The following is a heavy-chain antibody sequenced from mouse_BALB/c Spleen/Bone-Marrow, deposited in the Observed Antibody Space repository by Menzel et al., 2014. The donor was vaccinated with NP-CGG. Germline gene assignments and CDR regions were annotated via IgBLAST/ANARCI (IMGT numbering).Heavy chain of an antibody. CDR2: IDPANGNT. V-gene: IGHV14-3*02. J-gene: IGHJ4*01. CDR1: GFNIKDTY. CDR3: SRREYYAMDY. Sequence: EVQLHQSGAELGKPGASVKLSCTASGFNIKDTYMNWVKQRPEKGLEWIGRIDPANGNTKYDPKFQGKATITADTSSNTAYLQLSSLTSEDTTVYYCSRREYYAMDYWGQGTSVTVSS.